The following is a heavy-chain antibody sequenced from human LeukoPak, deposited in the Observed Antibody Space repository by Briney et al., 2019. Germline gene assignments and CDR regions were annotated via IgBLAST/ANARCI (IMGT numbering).Heavy chain of an antibody. V-gene: IGHV1-2*02. CDR3: ARADVLWFGELVDY. D-gene: IGHD3-10*01. CDR1: GYTFTGYY. CDR2: INPNSGGT. J-gene: IGHJ4*02. Sequence: ASVKVSCKSSGYTFTGYYMHWVRQAPEQGLEWMGWINPNSGGTNYAQKFQGRVTMTRDTSISTAYMELSRLRSDDTAVYYCARADVLWFGELVDYWGQGTLVTVSS.